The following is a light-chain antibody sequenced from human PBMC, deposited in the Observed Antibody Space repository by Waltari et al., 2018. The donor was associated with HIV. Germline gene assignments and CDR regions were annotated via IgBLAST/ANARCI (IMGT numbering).Light chain of an antibody. CDR1: STALRGYNY. V-gene: IGLV2-14*03. CDR2: DLS. J-gene: IGLJ1*01. CDR3: SSYTSSSTLGV. Sequence: QSALSQPTYVSGSPGQSITTSCPGPSTALRGYNYVSCYQHPPGKAPKLIISDLSQRPSGVPNRFSGSKSGNTASLTISGLQAEDEADYYCSSYTSSSTLGVFGSGTKVTVL.